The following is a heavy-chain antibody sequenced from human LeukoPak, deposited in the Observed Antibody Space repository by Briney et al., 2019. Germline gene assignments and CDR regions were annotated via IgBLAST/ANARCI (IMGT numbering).Heavy chain of an antibody. D-gene: IGHD1-1*01. J-gene: IGHJ5*02. Sequence: PSETLSLTWTVSGXSISSYYWSWIRQPPGKGLEWIGYISYSGSTNFNPSLKSRVTISVDTSKNQFSLKLSSVTAADTAVYYCAREGTAGTNLNWFDPWGQGTLVTVSS. CDR3: AREGTAGTNLNWFDP. CDR2: ISYSGST. CDR1: GXSISSYY. V-gene: IGHV4-59*01.